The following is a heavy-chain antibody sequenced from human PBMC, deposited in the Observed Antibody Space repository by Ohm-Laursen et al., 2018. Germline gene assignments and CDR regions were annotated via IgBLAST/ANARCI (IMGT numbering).Heavy chain of an antibody. CDR1: GFTLRSHC. D-gene: IGHD1-26*01. CDR2: IRQDGSAI. Sequence: SLRLSCAASGFTLRSHCMSWVRQAPGKGLEWVANIRQDGSAIYYADSVKGRFTISRDNAKSSLYLQMNRLRAEDTAVYYCARSHSGTKGGKFIRWGQGTLVTVSS. J-gene: IGHJ4*02. CDR3: ARSHSGTKGGKFIR. V-gene: IGHV3-7*01.